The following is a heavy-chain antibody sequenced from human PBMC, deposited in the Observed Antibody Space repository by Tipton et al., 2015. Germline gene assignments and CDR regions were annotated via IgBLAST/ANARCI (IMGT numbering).Heavy chain of an antibody. CDR1: GASVSSGFYY. J-gene: IGHJ1*01. CDR3: GRGQDETTSGEYFTH. CDR2: VFVPGST. Sequence: LRLSCSVSGASVSSGFYYWTWIRQPPGKGLEWIGYVFVPGSTNFNPSLRSRVTISVDTSNNQFSLELMSMTAADTGVYYCGRGQDETTSGEYFTHWGQGTLVTVSS. D-gene: IGHD4-17*01. V-gene: IGHV4-61*01.